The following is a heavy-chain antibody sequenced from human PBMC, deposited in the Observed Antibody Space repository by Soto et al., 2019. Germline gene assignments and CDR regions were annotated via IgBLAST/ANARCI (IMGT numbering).Heavy chain of an antibody. Sequence: QVQLQESGPGLVKPSETLSLTCTVSGGSISSYYWSWIRQPPGKGLEWIAYIYYSGSTYYSGSTNYPPSLKSRVTISVDTSKNQFSLNLSSVTAADTAVYYCARHGSSSFDPWGQGTLVTVSS. CDR2: IYYSGSTYYSGST. V-gene: IGHV4-59*01. D-gene: IGHD6-6*01. CDR3: ARHGSSSFDP. J-gene: IGHJ5*02. CDR1: GGSISSYY.